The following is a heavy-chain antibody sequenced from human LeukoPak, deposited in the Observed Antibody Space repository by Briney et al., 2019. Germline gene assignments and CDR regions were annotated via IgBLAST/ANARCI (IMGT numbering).Heavy chain of an antibody. V-gene: IGHV3-23*01. D-gene: IGHD6-13*01. Sequence: PGGSLRLSCAASGFTFSSYAMSWVRQAPGKGLEWVSAISGSGSSTYYADSVKGRFTISRDNSKNTLYLQMNSLRAEDTAVYYCATSFGPVIAAAGTGADWGQGTLVTVSS. CDR2: ISGSGSST. CDR3: ATSFGPVIAAAGTGAD. J-gene: IGHJ4*02. CDR1: GFTFSSYA.